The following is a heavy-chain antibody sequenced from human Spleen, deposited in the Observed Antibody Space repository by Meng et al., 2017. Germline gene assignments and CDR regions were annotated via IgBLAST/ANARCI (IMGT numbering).Heavy chain of an antibody. J-gene: IGHJ2*01. CDR1: GGSISGGDYY. Sequence: QVQLQESGPGLVKPSQTLSLTCTVFGGSISGGDYYWSWIRQPPGKGLEWIGEINHSRGTTYNPSLKTRVTISVDTSKNQFSLRLTSVTAADTAVYYCARAYDWGFFDLWGRGTLVTVSS. V-gene: IGHV4-30-4*01. D-gene: IGHD3-10*02. CDR3: ARAYDWGFFDL. CDR2: INHSRGT.